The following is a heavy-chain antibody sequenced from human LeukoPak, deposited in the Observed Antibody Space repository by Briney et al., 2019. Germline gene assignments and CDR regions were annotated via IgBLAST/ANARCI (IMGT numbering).Heavy chain of an antibody. CDR2: ISGSGGST. CDR3: AKAVSGGERPYGMDV. CDR1: GFTFSSYA. V-gene: IGHV3-23*01. Sequence: GGSLRLSCAASGFTFSSYAMSWVRQAPGKGLEWVSTISGSGGSTYYADSVKGRFTISRDNSKNTLYLQMNSLRAEDTAVYYCAKAVSGGERPYGMDVWGQGTTVTVSS. J-gene: IGHJ6*02. D-gene: IGHD2-15*01.